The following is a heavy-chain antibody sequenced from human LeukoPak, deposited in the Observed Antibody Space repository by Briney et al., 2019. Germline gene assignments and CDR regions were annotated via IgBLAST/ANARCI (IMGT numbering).Heavy chain of an antibody. D-gene: IGHD3-3*01. CDR3: ATHTISGVVTYASLI. V-gene: IGHV1-24*01. CDR2: FDPEDGET. J-gene: IGHJ3*02. CDR1: GYTGIELS. Sequence: ASVKVSCKLSGYTGIELSMHWVRQVPGKGLEWMGGFDPEDGETKYAQKFQGRVTMTEDTSTDTAYMELSRLTSEDTAVYYCATHTISGVVTYASLISGRGTLVTVSS.